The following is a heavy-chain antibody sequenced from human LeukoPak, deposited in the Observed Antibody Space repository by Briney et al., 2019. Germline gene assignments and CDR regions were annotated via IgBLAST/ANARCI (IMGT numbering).Heavy chain of an antibody. J-gene: IGHJ4*02. CDR2: ISCSGGST. CDR3: AKTPGYSYDEGDGYFDY. V-gene: IGHV3-23*01. D-gene: IGHD5-18*01. Sequence: PGGSLRLSCAASGFTFSSYAMSWVRQAPGKGLEWVSAISCSGGSTYYADSVKGRFTISRDNSKNTLYLQMNSLRAEDTAVYYWAKTPGYSYDEGDGYFDYWGKGPRVTVSS. CDR1: GFTFSSYA.